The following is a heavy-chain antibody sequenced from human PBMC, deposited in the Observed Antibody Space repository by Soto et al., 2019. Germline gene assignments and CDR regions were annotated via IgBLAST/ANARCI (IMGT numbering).Heavy chain of an antibody. Sequence: SVKVSGKASGGTFSSYAISWVRQAPGQGLEWMGGIIPIFGTANYAQKFQGRVTITADKSTSTAYMELSSLRSEDTAVYYCARVGYSGVGHYGMDVWGQGTTVTV. CDR1: GGTFSSYA. CDR3: ARVGYSGVGHYGMDV. CDR2: IIPIFGTA. V-gene: IGHV1-69*06. D-gene: IGHD1-26*01. J-gene: IGHJ6*02.